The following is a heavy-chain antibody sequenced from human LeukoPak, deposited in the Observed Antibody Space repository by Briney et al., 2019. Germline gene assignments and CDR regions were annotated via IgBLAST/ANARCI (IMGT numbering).Heavy chain of an antibody. CDR1: GFTFTDYY. CDR2: ISSSRSTI. J-gene: IGHJ2*01. Sequence: PGGSLRLSCSASGFTFTDYYMSWIRQAPGKGLEWVSYISSSRSTIYYADSVKGRFTISRDNAKKSLYLQMNSLKAEDTAVYYCARNYYGSGSAVWYFDLWGRGTLVTVSS. V-gene: IGHV3-11*01. CDR3: ARNYYGSGSAVWYFDL. D-gene: IGHD3-10*01.